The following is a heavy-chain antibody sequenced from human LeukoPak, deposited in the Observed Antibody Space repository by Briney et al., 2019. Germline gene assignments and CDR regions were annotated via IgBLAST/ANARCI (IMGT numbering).Heavy chain of an antibody. J-gene: IGHJ5*02. CDR2: VYYSGST. V-gene: IGHV4-59*12. CDR3: ASDYYGSGSENWFDP. Sequence: SETLSLTCTVSGGSSTSYYWSWIRQPPGKGLEWIGYVYYSGSTSSNLSLKSRVTMSVDTSKNQFSLKLSSVTAADTAVYYCASDYYGSGSENWFDPWGQGTLVTVSS. CDR1: GGSSTSYY. D-gene: IGHD3-10*01.